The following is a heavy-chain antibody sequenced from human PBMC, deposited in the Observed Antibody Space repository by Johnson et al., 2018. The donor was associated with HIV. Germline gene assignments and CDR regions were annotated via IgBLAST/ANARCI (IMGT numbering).Heavy chain of an antibody. D-gene: IGHD6-6*01. CDR2: IRYDGSNK. V-gene: IGHV3-30*02. CDR3: ARRKAPYDAFDI. Sequence: QVQLMESGGGVVQPGGSLRLSCAASGFTFSSYGMHWVRQAPGKGLEWVAFIRYDGSNKYYADSVKGRFTISRDNYKNTLYLQMGSLRAEDMAVYYCARRKAPYDAFDIWGQGTMVTVSS. J-gene: IGHJ3*02. CDR1: GFTFSSYG.